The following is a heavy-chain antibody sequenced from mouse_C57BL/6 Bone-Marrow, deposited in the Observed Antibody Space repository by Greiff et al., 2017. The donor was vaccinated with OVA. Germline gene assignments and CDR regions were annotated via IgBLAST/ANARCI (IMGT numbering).Heavy chain of an antibody. Sequence: VQLKQSGTVLARPGASVKMSCKTSGYTFTSYWMHWVKQRPGQGLEWIGAIYPGNSDTSYNQKFKGKAKLTAVTSASTAYMELSSLTNADSAVYYCTRLCGDYAMDYWGQGTSDTVSP. J-gene: IGHJ4*01. V-gene: IGHV1-5*01. CDR1: GYTFTSYW. CDR3: TRLCGDYAMDY. D-gene: IGHD1-1*02. CDR2: IYPGNSDT.